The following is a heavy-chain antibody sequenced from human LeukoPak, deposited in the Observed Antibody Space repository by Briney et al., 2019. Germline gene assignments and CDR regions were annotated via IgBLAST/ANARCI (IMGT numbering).Heavy chain of an antibody. J-gene: IGHJ4*02. D-gene: IGHD3-16*01. CDR3: AKVCGNGGGDDY. V-gene: IGHV3-9*01. CDR1: GFTFDDYA. Sequence: GGSLRLSCAASGFTFDDYAMHWVRQAPGKGLEWVSGISWNSGSIGYADSVKGRFTISRDNAKNSLYLQMNSLRAEDTALYCCAKVCGNGGGDDYWGQGTLVTVSS. CDR2: ISWNSGSI.